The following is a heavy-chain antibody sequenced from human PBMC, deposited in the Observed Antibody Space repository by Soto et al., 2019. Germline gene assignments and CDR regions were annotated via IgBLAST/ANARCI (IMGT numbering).Heavy chain of an antibody. J-gene: IGHJ6*02. CDR2: INPNSGGT. CDR1: GYTFTGYY. V-gene: IGHV1-2*02. Sequence: ASVKVSCKASGYTFTGYYMHWVRQAPGQGLEWMGWINPNSGGTNYAQKFQGRVTMARDTSISTAYMELSRLRSDDTAVYYCARALGYYYYGMDVWGQGTTVTVSS. CDR3: ARALGYYYYGMDV. D-gene: IGHD3-16*02.